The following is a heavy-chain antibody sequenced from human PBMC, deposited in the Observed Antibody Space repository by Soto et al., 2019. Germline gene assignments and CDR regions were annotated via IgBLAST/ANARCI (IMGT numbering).Heavy chain of an antibody. CDR2: IYYSGST. V-gene: IGHV4-31*03. CDR3: ARGGYYGSETFDC. D-gene: IGHD3-10*01. CDR1: GGSISSGGYY. J-gene: IGHJ4*02. Sequence: SETLSLTCTVSGGSISSGGYYWSWIRQHPGKGLEWIGYIYYSGSTYYNPSLKSRVTISVDTSKNQFSLKLSSVTAADTAVYYCARGGYYGSETFDCWGQGTLVTVSS.